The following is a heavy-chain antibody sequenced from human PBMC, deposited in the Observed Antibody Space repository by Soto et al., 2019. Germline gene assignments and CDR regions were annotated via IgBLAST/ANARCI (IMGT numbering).Heavy chain of an antibody. D-gene: IGHD6-13*01. CDR3: ARDLVRYSSSWSGHWFDP. CDR2: IYYSGST. CDR1: GGSISSYY. V-gene: IGHV4-59*01. J-gene: IGHJ5*02. Sequence: QVQLQESGPGLVKPSETLSLTCTVSGGSISSYYWSWIRQPPGKGLEWIGYIYYSGSTNYNPSLKSRVTISVDTSKNQFSLKLSSVTAADTAVYYCARDLVRYSSSWSGHWFDPWGQGTLVTVSS.